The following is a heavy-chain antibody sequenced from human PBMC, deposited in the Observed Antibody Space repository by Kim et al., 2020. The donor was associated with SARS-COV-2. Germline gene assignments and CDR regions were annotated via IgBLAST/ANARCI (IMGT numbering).Heavy chain of an antibody. CDR1: GGSISSGGYY. V-gene: IGHV4-31*03. D-gene: IGHD4-17*01. Sequence: SETLSLTCTVSGGSISSGGYYWSWIRQHPGKGLEWIGYIYYSGSTYYNPSLKSRVTISVDTSKNQFSLKLSSVTAADTAVYYCARSPLYARAAFDIWGQGTMVTVSS. J-gene: IGHJ3*02. CDR3: ARSPLYARAAFDI. CDR2: IYYSGST.